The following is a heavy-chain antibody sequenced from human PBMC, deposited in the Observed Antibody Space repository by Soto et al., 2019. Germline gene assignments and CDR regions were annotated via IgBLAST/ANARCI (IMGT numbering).Heavy chain of an antibody. V-gene: IGHV1-46*03. J-gene: IGHJ4*02. Sequence: ASVKVSCKAFGYTFTIYYIHWVRQAPGQGLEWMGIFNPSGGGTNYAQKFQGRVTMTSDTSTSTVYMDLSSLTSEDTAIYYCTRAPGDGGWSNFASWGQGTPVTGSS. CDR1: GYTFTIYY. D-gene: IGHD6-19*01. CDR3: TRAPGDGGWSNFAS. CDR2: FNPSGGGT.